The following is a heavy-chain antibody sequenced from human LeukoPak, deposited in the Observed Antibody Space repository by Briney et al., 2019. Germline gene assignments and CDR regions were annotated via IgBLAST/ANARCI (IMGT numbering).Heavy chain of an antibody. Sequence: GRSLRLSCVASGFTFSNYWMTWVRQAPGKGLEWVANIKEDGSEKYYVDSVKGRLTISRDNAKNSLYLQMDSLRVEDTAVYYCVRRGESGSYFEYWGQGTLVTVSS. J-gene: IGHJ4*02. D-gene: IGHD1-26*01. CDR1: GFTFSNYW. V-gene: IGHV3-7*01. CDR2: IKEDGSEK. CDR3: VRRGESGSYFEY.